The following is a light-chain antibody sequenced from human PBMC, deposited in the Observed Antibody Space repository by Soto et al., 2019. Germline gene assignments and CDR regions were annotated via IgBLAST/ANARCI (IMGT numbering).Light chain of an antibody. V-gene: IGKV3-11*01. CDR1: RGIYNY. Sequence: QSTTSRSASIGERVHISFRTRRGIYNYLVWYQQKPGQAPRLLIFGASNRATGIPARFSGSGSGTDFTLTISSLEPEDFAVYYCQQRSYWSGTFGQGTKVDIK. CDR2: GAS. J-gene: IGKJ1*01. CDR3: QQRSYWSGT.